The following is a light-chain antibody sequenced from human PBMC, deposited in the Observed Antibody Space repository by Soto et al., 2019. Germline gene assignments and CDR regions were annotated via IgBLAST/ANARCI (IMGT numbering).Light chain of an antibody. V-gene: IGLV2-14*01. Sequence: QSALTQPASVSGSPGQSITISCTGTGSDVGAYHYVSWYQHHPGKAPKLMIYQVTNRPSGVSDRFSGSKSGVTASLTISGLRADDDADYYCTSYTSTDTVYVFGSGTKLTVL. CDR3: TSYTSTDTVYV. CDR2: QVT. J-gene: IGLJ1*01. CDR1: GSDVGAYHY.